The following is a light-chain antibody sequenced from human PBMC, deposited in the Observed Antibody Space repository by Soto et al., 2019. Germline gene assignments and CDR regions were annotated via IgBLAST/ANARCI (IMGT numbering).Light chain of an antibody. V-gene: IGLV1-40*01. J-gene: IGLJ2*01. Sequence: QSVLTEPPSVSGAPGQRVTISCTGSSSNIGAGYDVNWYQQLPGTAPKLLIYGNSNRPSGVPDRFSGPKSGTSASLAITGLQAEDEADYYCLSYHSSLSGGGVFGGGTKLTVL. CDR1: SSNIGAGYD. CDR3: LSYHSSLSGGGV. CDR2: GNS.